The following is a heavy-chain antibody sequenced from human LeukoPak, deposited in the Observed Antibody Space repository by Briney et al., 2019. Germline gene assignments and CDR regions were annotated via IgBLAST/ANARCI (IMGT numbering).Heavy chain of an antibody. V-gene: IGHV3-23*01. CDR1: GFTFSSYA. D-gene: IGHD2-2*01. CDR2: ISGSGGST. J-gene: IGHJ4*02. Sequence: GGSLRLSCAASGFTFSSYAMSWVRQAPGKGLEWVPAISGSGGSTYYADSVKGRFTISRDNSKNTLYLQMNSLRAEDTALYYCAKSRCSTSCYGGDYWGQGTLVTVSS. CDR3: AKSRCSTSCYGGDY.